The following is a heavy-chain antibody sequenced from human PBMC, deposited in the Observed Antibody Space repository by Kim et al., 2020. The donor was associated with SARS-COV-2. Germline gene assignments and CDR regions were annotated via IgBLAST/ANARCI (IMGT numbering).Heavy chain of an antibody. CDR2: IYYSGST. CDR1: GGSISSSSYY. Sequence: SETLSLTCTVSGGSISSSSYYWGWIRQPPGKGLEWIGSIYYSGSTYYNPSLKSRVTISVDTSKNQFSLKLSSVTAADTAVYYCARGNPPGAAAGIVSGWFHYYYYGMDVWGQGTTVTVSS. D-gene: IGHD6-13*01. CDR3: ARGNPPGAAAGIVSGWFHYYYYGMDV. V-gene: IGHV4-39*01. J-gene: IGHJ6*02.